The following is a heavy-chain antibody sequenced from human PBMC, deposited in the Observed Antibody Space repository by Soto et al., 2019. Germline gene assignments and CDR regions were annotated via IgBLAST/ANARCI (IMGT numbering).Heavy chain of an antibody. J-gene: IGHJ6*02. Sequence: QVQLVESGGGVVQPGRSLRLSCAASGFTFSSYGMHWVRQAPGKGLEWVAVIWYDGSNKYYADSVKGRFTISRDNSKNPLYLQMNSLRAEDTAVYYCARDHPYYYYGMDVWGQGTTVTVSS. CDR1: GFTFSSYG. V-gene: IGHV3-33*01. CDR2: IWYDGSNK. CDR3: ARDHPYYYYGMDV.